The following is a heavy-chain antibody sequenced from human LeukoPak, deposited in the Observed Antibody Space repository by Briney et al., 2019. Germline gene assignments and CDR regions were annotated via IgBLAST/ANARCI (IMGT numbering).Heavy chain of an antibody. V-gene: IGHV3-21*01. D-gene: IGHD2-15*01. Sequence: GGSLRLSCAASGFTFSSYSMNWVRQAPGKGLEWVSSISSSSSYIYYADSVKGRFTISRDNPKNSLYLQMNSLRAEDTAVYYCADYSPYYYYMDVWGKGTTVTVSS. CDR3: ADYSPYYYYMDV. J-gene: IGHJ6*03. CDR1: GFTFSSYS. CDR2: ISSSSSYI.